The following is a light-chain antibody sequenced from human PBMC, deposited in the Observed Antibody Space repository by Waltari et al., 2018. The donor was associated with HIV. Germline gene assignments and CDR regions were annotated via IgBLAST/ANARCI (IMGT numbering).Light chain of an antibody. V-gene: IGKV1-33*01. CDR3: QQYDTFPIT. J-gene: IGKJ5*01. CDR1: QDISNC. Sequence: IQMTQSPSSLSGSVGDRVTITCQASQDISNCLNWYQQKPGKAPKLLIYDASNLQTGVPSRFSGSGSGTDFTLTISSLQPEDVATFYCQQYDTFPITFGQGTRLEIK. CDR2: DAS.